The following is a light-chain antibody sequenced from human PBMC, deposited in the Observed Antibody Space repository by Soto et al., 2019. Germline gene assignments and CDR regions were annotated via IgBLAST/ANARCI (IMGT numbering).Light chain of an antibody. Sequence: AIRMTQSPSSLSASTGDRVTITCRASQGISSSLAWYQQKPGKAPKLLIYAESTLQIGVPSRFRGLGSGTEFTLTISCLQSEDCATYYCQQYYSYPRKFGQGTKVAIK. CDR1: QGISSS. J-gene: IGKJ1*01. CDR2: AES. V-gene: IGKV1-8*01. CDR3: QQYYSYPRK.